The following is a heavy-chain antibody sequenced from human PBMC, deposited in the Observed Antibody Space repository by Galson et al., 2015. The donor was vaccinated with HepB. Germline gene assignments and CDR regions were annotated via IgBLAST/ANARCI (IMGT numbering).Heavy chain of an antibody. J-gene: IGHJ6*03. CDR1: GGTFSSYA. CDR3: ARAPMTTVVTPLRIYYMDV. D-gene: IGHD4-23*01. Sequence: SVKVSCKASGGTFSSYAISWVRQAPGQGLEWMGGIIPIFGTANYAQKFQGRVTITADESTSTAYLELSSLRSEDTAVYYCARAPMTTVVTPLRIYYMDVWGKGTTVTVSS. CDR2: IIPIFGTA. V-gene: IGHV1-69*13.